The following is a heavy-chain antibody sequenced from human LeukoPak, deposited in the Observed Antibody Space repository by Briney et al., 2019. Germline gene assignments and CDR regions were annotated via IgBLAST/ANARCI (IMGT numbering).Heavy chain of an antibody. J-gene: IGHJ4*02. D-gene: IGHD3-22*01. Sequence: PGGSLRLSCAASGFTFSSYAMHWVRQAPGKGLEWVAVISYDGSNRYYADSVKGRFTISRDNSKNTLYLQMNSLRAEDTAVYYCARDGARGYYDSSGYYYAHYFDYWGQGTLVTVSS. CDR1: GFTFSSYA. V-gene: IGHV3-30-3*01. CDR2: ISYDGSNR. CDR3: ARDGARGYYDSSGYYYAHYFDY.